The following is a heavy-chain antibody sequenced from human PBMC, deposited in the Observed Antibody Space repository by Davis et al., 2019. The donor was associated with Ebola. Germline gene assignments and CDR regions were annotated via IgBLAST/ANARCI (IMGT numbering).Heavy chain of an antibody. D-gene: IGHD5-18*01. Sequence: SETLSLTCAVYGGSFSDYLWSWIRQPPGKGLEWIGEINHSGSTNYNPSLKSRVTISVDTSKNQFSLKLSSVTAADTAVYYCARDSGYSWGIDYWGQGTLVTVSS. CDR2: INHSGST. V-gene: IGHV4-34*01. J-gene: IGHJ4*02. CDR1: GGSFSDYL. CDR3: ARDSGYSWGIDY.